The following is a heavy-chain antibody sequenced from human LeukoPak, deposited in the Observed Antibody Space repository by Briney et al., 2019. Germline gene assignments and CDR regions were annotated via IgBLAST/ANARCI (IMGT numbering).Heavy chain of an antibody. CDR1: GGSISSYY. J-gene: IGHJ4*02. Sequence: SETLSLTCTVSGGSISSYYWSWIRQPPGQGLEWIGYIYYSGSTNYNPSLKSRVTISVDTSKNQFSLKLSSVTAADTAVYYCARAGYCSSTSCEGPDYWGQGTLVTVSS. D-gene: IGHD2-2*01. CDR3: ARAGYCSSTSCEGPDY. CDR2: IYYSGST. V-gene: IGHV4-59*01.